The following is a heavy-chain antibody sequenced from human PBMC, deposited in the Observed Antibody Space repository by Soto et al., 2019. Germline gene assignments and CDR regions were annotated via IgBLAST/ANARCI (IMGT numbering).Heavy chain of an antibody. D-gene: IGHD1-26*01. CDR1: GYTFTGYY. CDR3: ASGDLLSWAY. V-gene: IGHV1-2*04. Sequence: QVQLVQSGAEVKKPGASVKVSCKASGYTFTGYYMHWVRQAPGQGLEWMGWINPKSGGTNYAQKFQGWVTMTRDTSISTANMDLSRLRSDDTAVYYCASGDLLSWAYWGQGTLVTVSS. J-gene: IGHJ4*02. CDR2: INPKSGGT.